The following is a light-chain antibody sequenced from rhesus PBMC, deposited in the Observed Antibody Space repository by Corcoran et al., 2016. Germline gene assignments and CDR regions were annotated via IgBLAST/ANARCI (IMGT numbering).Light chain of an antibody. CDR3: LQCSRSPLT. Sequence: DIQMTQSPYSLSASVGDTVTITCRASQSISSWLDWYQQKPGKAPKLLKYKASSLQSGDPSRFSGSGYGTDFTLTLSGLQPEDFATYYCLQCSRSPLTFGGGTKVEIK. CDR2: KAS. V-gene: IGKV1-22*01. CDR1: QSISSW. J-gene: IGKJ4*01.